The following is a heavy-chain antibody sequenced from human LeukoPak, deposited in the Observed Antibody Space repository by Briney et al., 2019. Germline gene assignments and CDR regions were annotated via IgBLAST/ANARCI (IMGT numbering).Heavy chain of an antibody. D-gene: IGHD2-15*01. CDR3: ARVSKLLPDY. J-gene: IGHJ4*02. Sequence: PSETLSLTCTVSGGSISNYYWSWIRQPPGKGLEWIGYIYYSGSTNYNPSLKSRVTISVDTSKNQFSLRLSSVTAADTAVYYCARVSKLLPDYWGQGTLVTVSS. CDR1: GGSISNYY. V-gene: IGHV4-59*01. CDR2: IYYSGST.